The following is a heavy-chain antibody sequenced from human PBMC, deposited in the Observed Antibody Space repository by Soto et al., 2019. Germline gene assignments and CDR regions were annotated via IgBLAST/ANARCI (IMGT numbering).Heavy chain of an antibody. CDR3: ARYSYYDSSGYPGFDY. V-gene: IGHV3-33*01. D-gene: IGHD3-22*01. CDR2: IWYDGSNK. J-gene: IGHJ4*02. Sequence: SCKASGYTFTGYYMHWVRQAPGKGLEWVAVIWYDGSNKYYADSVKGRFTISRDNSKNTLYLQMNSLRAEDTAVYYCARYSYYDSSGYPGFDYCGQRSRVTV. CDR1: GYTFTGYY.